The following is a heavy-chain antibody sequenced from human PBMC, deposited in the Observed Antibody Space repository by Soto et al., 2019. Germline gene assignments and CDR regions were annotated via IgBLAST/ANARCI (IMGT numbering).Heavy chain of an antibody. Sequence: SETLSLTCTVSGGSISSYYWSWIRQPPGKGLEWIGYIYYSGSTNYNPSLKSRVTISVDTSKNQFSLKLSSVTAADTAVYYCATYRGENWNDPAVWAFDICAQGTMVTVSS. CDR1: GGSISSYY. J-gene: IGHJ3*02. CDR3: ATYRGENWNDPAVWAFDI. CDR2: IYYSGST. D-gene: IGHD1-1*01. V-gene: IGHV4-59*08.